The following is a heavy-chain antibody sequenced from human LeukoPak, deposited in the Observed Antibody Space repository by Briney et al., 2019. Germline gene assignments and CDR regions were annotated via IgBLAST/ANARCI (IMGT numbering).Heavy chain of an antibody. J-gene: IGHJ4*02. CDR1: GYTFTSYD. CDR3: ARGRKDSGSPFDY. Sequence: ASVKVSCKASGYTFTSYDINWVRRAPGQGLEWMGWMNPNSGNTGYAQRFQGRVTMTRNTSISTAYMELSSLRSEDTALYYCARGRKDSGSPFDYWGQGTLVTVSS. D-gene: IGHD3-10*01. CDR2: MNPNSGNT. V-gene: IGHV1-8*01.